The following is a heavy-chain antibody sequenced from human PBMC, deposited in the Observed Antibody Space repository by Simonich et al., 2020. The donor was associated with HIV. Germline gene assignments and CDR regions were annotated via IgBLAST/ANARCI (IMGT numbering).Heavy chain of an antibody. CDR1: GYSISSGYY. D-gene: IGHD4-17*01. J-gene: IGHJ4*02. V-gene: IGHV4-38-2*01. Sequence: QLQLQESGPGLVKPSETLSLTCAVSGYSISSGYYWGWIRQPPGKGLEWIGSIYLSVSTYYNPSLKSRVTISVDTSKNQFSLKMSSLTAADTAVYYCYGDYGEYYFDHWSQGTLVTVSS. CDR3: YGDYGEYYFDH. CDR2: IYLSVST.